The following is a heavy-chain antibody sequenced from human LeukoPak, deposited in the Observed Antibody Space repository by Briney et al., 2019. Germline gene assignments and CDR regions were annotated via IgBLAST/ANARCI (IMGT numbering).Heavy chain of an antibody. CDR1: GFTFSNYD. Sequence: GGSLRLSCAASGFTFSNYDMPWVRQAPGKGLEWVSAFHTGGDTYYLDSVKSRFTISREDAKNSLYLQMNTLRARDTAVYYCARGSGPGVTTIDSWGQGTLVIVSS. J-gene: IGHJ4*02. CDR2: FHTGGDT. V-gene: IGHV3-13*01. D-gene: IGHD4-17*01. CDR3: ARGSGPGVTTIDS.